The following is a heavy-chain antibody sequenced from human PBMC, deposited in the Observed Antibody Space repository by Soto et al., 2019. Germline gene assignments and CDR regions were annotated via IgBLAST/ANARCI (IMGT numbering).Heavy chain of an antibody. J-gene: IGHJ6*02. CDR1: GGTFSSCA. D-gene: IGHD3-3*01. CDR2: IIPIFGTA. CDR3: ARGRGYYDFWSGSTPGPHYYGMDV. V-gene: IGHV1-69*13. Sequence: GASVKVSCKASGGTFSSCAISWVRQAPGQGLEWMGGIIPIFGTANYAQKFQGRVTITADGSTSTAYMELSSLRSEDTAVYYCARGRGYYDFWSGSTPGPHYYGMDVWGQGTTVTVSS.